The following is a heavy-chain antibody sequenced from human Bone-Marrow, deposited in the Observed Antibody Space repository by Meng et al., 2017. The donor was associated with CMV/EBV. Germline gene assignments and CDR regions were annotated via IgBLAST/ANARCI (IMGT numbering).Heavy chain of an antibody. CDR3: ARDPRYSTNGVCSG. CDR1: GFTFSSYG. J-gene: IGHJ4*02. CDR2: ISSSSRYI. Sequence: GESLKISCAASGFTFSSYGMNWVRQAPGKGLEWVSSISSSSRYIYYADSVKGRFTISRDNAKNSLYLQMNSLRAEDTAVYYCARDPRYSTNGVCSGWGQGTLVTVSS. V-gene: IGHV3-21*01. D-gene: IGHD2-8*01.